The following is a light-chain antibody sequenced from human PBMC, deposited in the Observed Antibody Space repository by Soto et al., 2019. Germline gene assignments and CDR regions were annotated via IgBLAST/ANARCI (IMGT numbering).Light chain of an antibody. Sequence: QSVLTQPPSASGSPGQSVAISCTGTSSDVGGYNYVSWYQQYPGKAPKVMIYEVSKRPSGVPDRFSGSKSGNTASLTVSGLQAEDEADYYCSSYADSNNYVFGTGTKVTVL. J-gene: IGLJ1*01. CDR3: SSYADSNNYV. CDR2: EVS. V-gene: IGLV2-8*01. CDR1: SSDVGGYNY.